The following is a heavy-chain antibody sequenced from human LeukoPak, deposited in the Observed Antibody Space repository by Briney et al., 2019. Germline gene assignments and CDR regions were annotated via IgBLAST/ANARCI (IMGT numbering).Heavy chain of an antibody. CDR3: ARDQITMVRGVIARSTDYYKNYYMDV. V-gene: IGHV1-2*02. CDR2: INPNSGGT. J-gene: IGHJ6*03. D-gene: IGHD3-10*01. CDR1: GYTFTGYY. Sequence: ASVKVSCKASGYTFTGYYMHWVRQAPGQGLEWMGWINPNSGGTNYAQKFQGRVTMTRDTSISTAYMELSRLRSDDTAVYYCARDQITMVRGVIARSTDYYKNYYMDVWGKGTTVTVSS.